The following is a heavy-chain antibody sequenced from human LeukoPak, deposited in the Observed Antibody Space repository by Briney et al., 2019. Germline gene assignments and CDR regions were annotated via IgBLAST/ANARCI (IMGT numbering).Heavy chain of an antibody. CDR1: GFTFSSYA. V-gene: IGHV3-23*01. CDR3: AKPGEEDFWSGYHYFDY. CDR2: ISGSGGST. Sequence: GGSLRLSCAASGFTFSSYAMSWVRQAPGKGLEWVSAISGSGGSTYYADSVEGRFTISRDNSKNTLYLQMNSLRAEDTAVYYCAKPGEEDFWSGYHYFDYWGQGTLVTVSS. J-gene: IGHJ4*02. D-gene: IGHD3-3*01.